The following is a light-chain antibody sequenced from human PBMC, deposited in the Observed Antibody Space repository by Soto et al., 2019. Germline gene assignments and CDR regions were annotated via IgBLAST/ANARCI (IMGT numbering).Light chain of an antibody. Sequence: QSALTQPRSVSGSPGQSVAISCTGIGGFDFVSWYQQYPGKAPKLMIYDVTNRPSGVPERFSASESGDTASLTISGLQAEDEADYYCCSYTGSYSVFGGGTKVTVL. CDR1: GGFDF. J-gene: IGLJ3*02. CDR3: CSYTGSYSV. CDR2: DVT. V-gene: IGLV2-11*01.